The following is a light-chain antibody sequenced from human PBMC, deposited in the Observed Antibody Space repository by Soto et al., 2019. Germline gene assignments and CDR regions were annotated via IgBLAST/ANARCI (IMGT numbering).Light chain of an antibody. CDR1: QTVSNY. J-gene: IGKJ1*01. Sequence: EIVLTQSPGTLSLSPGERATLSCRASQTVSNYLAWYQQKPGLAPRLLIYDASTRATGIPDRFSGSGSGTDFTLTISRLEPEDFAVYYCQQYGGSPRTFDQGTKVEIK. CDR2: DAS. CDR3: QQYGGSPRT. V-gene: IGKV3-20*01.